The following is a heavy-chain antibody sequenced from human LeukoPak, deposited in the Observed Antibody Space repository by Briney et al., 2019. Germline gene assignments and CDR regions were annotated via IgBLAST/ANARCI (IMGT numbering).Heavy chain of an antibody. D-gene: IGHD6-19*01. J-gene: IGHJ4*02. Sequence: GGSLRLSCAASGFNFSSYAMSWVRQAPGKGLEWVSTISDHGGATYYVDSVKRRFIISRDNSKNTLYLQMNSLRAEDTAVYYCAKVGIEQWLSQGQFFDYWGQGTLVTVSS. CDR3: AKVGIEQWLSQGQFFDY. CDR2: ISDHGGAT. CDR1: GFNFSSYA. V-gene: IGHV3-23*01.